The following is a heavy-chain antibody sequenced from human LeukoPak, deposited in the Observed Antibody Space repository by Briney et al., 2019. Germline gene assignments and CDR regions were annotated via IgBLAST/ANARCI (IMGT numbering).Heavy chain of an antibody. CDR1: GYTFTGYY. V-gene: IGHV1-2*02. CDR2: INPHSGGT. J-gene: IGHJ4*02. D-gene: IGHD3-16*02. CDR3: ARFDMITFGGVIALPLDY. Sequence: GASVKVSCKASGYTFTGYYMHWVRQAPGQGLVGMGWINPHSGGTNYAQKFQGRVTMTRDTSSSTAYMELSRLRSDDTAVYYCARFDMITFGGVIALPLDYWGQGTLVTVSS.